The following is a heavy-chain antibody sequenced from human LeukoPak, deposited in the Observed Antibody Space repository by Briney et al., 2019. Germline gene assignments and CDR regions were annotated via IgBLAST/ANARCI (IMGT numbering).Heavy chain of an antibody. V-gene: IGHV3-23*01. CDR3: AKGGYDYIEVAYFDF. CDR1: GFSFNNYA. Sequence: GGSLRLSCAASGFSFNNYAMSWVRQAPGKGLEWVSSIIASSGATFYADSVKGRFTISRDISKHALSLQMTTLRVEATAVYYCAKGGYDYIEVAYFDFWGQGILVTVSS. CDR2: IIASSGAT. D-gene: IGHD5-12*01. J-gene: IGHJ4*02.